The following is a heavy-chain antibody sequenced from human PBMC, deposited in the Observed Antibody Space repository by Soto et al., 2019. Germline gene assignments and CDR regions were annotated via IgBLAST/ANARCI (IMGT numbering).Heavy chain of an antibody. D-gene: IGHD3-10*01. Sequence: QVQLQESGPGLVKPSETLSLTCTVSGGSISSYYWSWIRQPPGKGLEWIGYIYYSGSTNYNPSLKRRVTISVDTAKNQFSLKLSSVTAAATAVYYCARLLYGLGSWFDPWGQGTLVTVSS. V-gene: IGHV4-59*08. CDR1: GGSISSYY. CDR3: ARLLYGLGSWFDP. CDR2: IYYSGST. J-gene: IGHJ5*02.